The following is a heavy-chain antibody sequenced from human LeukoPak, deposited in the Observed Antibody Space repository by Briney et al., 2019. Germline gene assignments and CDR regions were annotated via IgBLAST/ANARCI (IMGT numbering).Heavy chain of an antibody. Sequence: GASVMVSCKASGYTFTSYYMHWVRQAPGQGLEWMGIINPSGGSTSYAQKFQGRVTMTRDTSTSTVYMELSSLRSEDTAVYYCASQALAAAAPFDYWGQGTLVTVSS. V-gene: IGHV1-46*01. J-gene: IGHJ4*02. D-gene: IGHD6-13*01. CDR1: GYTFTSYY. CDR2: INPSGGST. CDR3: ASQALAAAAPFDY.